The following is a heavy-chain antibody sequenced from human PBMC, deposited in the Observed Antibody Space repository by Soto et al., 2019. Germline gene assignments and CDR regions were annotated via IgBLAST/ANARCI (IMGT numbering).Heavy chain of an antibody. J-gene: IGHJ5*02. CDR2: IYYSGIT. D-gene: IGHD3-10*01. CDR1: GGSISSHY. CDR3: ARAQYSYRFGELSFRFGP. V-gene: IGHV4-59*11. Sequence: SVTRSLTCTVSGGSISSHYWGWIRQPPGKGLEWIGYIYYSGITNYNPSLKSRVTISVDTSKNQFSLKLSSVTAADTAVYYCARAQYSYRFGELSFRFGPWDQGTRVTVS.